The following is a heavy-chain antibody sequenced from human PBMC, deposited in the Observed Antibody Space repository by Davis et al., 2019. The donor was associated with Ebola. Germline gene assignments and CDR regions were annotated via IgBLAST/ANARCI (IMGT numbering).Heavy chain of an antibody. J-gene: IGHJ4*02. CDR2: IYPGDSDT. D-gene: IGHD6-19*01. CDR1: GYSFTSYW. Sequence: ESLNIPCKCSGYSFTSYWIGWVRHMPGKGLEWMGIIYPGDSDTRYSPSFQGQVTISADKSISTAYLQWSSLKASDTAMYYCARLGARRAVAALDYWGQGTLVTVSS. V-gene: IGHV5-51*01. CDR3: ARLGARRAVAALDY.